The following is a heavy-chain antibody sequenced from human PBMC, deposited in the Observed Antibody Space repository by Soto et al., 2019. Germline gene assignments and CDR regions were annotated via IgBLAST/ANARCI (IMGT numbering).Heavy chain of an antibody. J-gene: IGHJ3*01. CDR1: GNSFTTFL. D-gene: IGHD3-22*01. Sequence: PXDSLKIYRNCSGNSFTTFLISLVRQMPGKGLEWMGRLDPADSFTNYSPSFQGHVTISVDKSINTAYLQWSSLKASDTAIYYCARHLYDNRNYLDALDVWGQGTMVTVSS. CDR3: ARHLYDNRNYLDALDV. CDR2: LDPADSFT. V-gene: IGHV5-10-1*01.